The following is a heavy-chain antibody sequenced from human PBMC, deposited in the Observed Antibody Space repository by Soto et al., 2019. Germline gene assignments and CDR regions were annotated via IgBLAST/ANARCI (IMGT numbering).Heavy chain of an antibody. CDR1: GFTFSSHA. CDR3: AKVGNWFDP. CDR2: ISSSDSST. J-gene: IGHJ5*02. V-gene: IGHV3-23*01. Sequence: GGSLRLSCAASGFTFSSHAMSWVRQAPGKGLEWVSVISSSDSSTSYADSVKGRFTISRDNSKNTLYLQMNSLRAEDTAVYYCAKVGNWFDPWGQGXLVTVSS.